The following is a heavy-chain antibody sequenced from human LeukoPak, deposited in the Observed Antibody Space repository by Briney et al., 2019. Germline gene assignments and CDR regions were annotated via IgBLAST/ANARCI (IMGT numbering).Heavy chain of an antibody. D-gene: IGHD1-26*01. CDR3: ARAVVGATSWFDP. CDR1: GFTFSSYA. Sequence: GGSLRLSCAASGFTFSSYAMSWVRQAPGKGLEWVSDISGSGGSTYYADSVKGRFTISRDNSKNTLYLQMNSLRAEDTAVYYCARAVVGATSWFDPWGQGTLVTVSS. CDR2: ISGSGGST. V-gene: IGHV3-23*01. J-gene: IGHJ5*02.